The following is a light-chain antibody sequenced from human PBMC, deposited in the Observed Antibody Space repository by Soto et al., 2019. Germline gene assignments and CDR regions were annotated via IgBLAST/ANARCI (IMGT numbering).Light chain of an antibody. CDR1: PSGSSY. J-gene: IGKJ1*01. CDR3: QQRNNTPPWT. Sequence: SPATRAISPGGRAPLSSSCTPSGSSYLAWYQQKPGQAPRHLIYDASNSANGSPARFSGSGSGTDYTLTISSRVQPDVAAYYCQQRNNTPPWTFGQGTKVDIK. V-gene: IGKV3-11*01. CDR2: DAS.